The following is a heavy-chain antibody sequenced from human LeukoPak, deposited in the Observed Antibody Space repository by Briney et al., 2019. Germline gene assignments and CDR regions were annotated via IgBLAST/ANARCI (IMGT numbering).Heavy chain of an antibody. CDR3: TRFVYGARADESGGY. CDR1: GFIFSASA. CDR2: IKNKGNNYAT. J-gene: IGHJ4*02. D-gene: IGHD4/OR15-4a*01. Sequence: GGSLRLSCAASGFIFSASAIHGVRQASGKGLEWVGRIKNKGNNYATEYAASVKARFTISRDDSKNTAYLQMNSLKTEDTAVYYCTRFVYGARADESGGYWGQGTLVTVSS. V-gene: IGHV3-73*01.